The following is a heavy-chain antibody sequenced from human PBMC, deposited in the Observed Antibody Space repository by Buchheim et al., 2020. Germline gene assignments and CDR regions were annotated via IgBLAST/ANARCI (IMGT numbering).Heavy chain of an antibody. V-gene: IGHV3-48*01. J-gene: IGHJ6*02. CDR3: ARDYDILTGPRYYYGMDV. Sequence: EVQLVESGGGLVQPGGSLRLSCAASGFTFSSYSMNWVRQAPGKGLEWVSYISSSSSTIYYADSVKGRFTISRDNAKNSLYLQMNSLRAEDTAVYYCARDYDILTGPRYYYGMDVWGQGTT. D-gene: IGHD3-9*01. CDR2: ISSSSSTI. CDR1: GFTFSSYS.